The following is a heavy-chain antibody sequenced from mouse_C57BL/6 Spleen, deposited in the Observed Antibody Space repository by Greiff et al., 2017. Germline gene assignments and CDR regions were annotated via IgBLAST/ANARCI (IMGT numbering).Heavy chain of an antibody. CDR3: AREDYDGWGFAY. V-gene: IGHV1-18*01. D-gene: IGHD2-4*01. CDR2: INPNNGGT. J-gene: IGHJ3*01. Sequence: EVKLQESGPELVKPGASVKIPCKASGYTFTDYNMDWVKQSHGKSLEWIGDINPNNGGTIYNQKFKGKATLTVDKSSSTAYMELRSLTSEDTAVYYCAREDYDGWGFAYWGQGTLVTVSA. CDR1: GYTFTDYN.